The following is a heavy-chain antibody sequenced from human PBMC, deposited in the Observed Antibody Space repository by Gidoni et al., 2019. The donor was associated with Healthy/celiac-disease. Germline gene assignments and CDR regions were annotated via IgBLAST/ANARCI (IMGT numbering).Heavy chain of an antibody. CDR1: GGSFSGYY. J-gene: IGHJ4*02. V-gene: IGHV4-34*01. CDR2: INHSGST. CDR3: ARGRWISGNYYFDY. Sequence: QVQLQQWGAGLWKPSETLSLTCAVYGGSFSGYYWSWIRQPPGKGLEWIGEINHSGSTNYNPSLKSRVTISVDTSKNQFSLKLSSVTAADTAVYYCARGRWISGNYYFDYWGQGTLVTVSS. D-gene: IGHD2-21*02.